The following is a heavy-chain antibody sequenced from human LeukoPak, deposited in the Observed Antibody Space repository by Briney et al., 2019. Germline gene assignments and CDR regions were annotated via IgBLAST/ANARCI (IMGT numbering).Heavy chain of an antibody. CDR3: ARGCGQGSSWYFCYYYMDG. CDR2: MNPNSSNT. D-gene: IGHD6-13*01. J-gene: IGHJ6*03. V-gene: IGHV1-8*01. Sequence: ASVKLSCKASGYTFTNYAITWVRQATGQGLEWMGWMNPNSSNTGYAEKFQGRVTISRNTSISTAYMELSSLRSEDTAVYYCARGCGQGSSWYFCYYYMDGWGKGTPVSVSS. CDR1: GYTFTNYA.